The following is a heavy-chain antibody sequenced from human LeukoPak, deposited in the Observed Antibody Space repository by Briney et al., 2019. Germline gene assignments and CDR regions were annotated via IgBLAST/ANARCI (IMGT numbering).Heavy chain of an antibody. CDR3: ARGEIVVGSYYYYGMDV. J-gene: IGHJ6*02. CDR2: IYYSGST. CDR1: GGSISSYY. D-gene: IGHD2-21*01. V-gene: IGHV4-59*01. Sequence: PSETLSLTCTVSGGSISSYYWSWIRQPPGRGLEWIGYIYYSGSTNYNPSLKSRVTISVDTSKNQFFLKLSSVTAADTAVYYCARGEIVVGSYYYYGMDVWGQGTTVTVSS.